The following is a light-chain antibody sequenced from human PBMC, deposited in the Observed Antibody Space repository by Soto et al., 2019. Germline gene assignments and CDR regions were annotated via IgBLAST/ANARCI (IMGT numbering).Light chain of an antibody. CDR3: QHSYSSWT. V-gene: IGKV1-39*01. Sequence: DIQMTQSPSSLSASVGDRVTITCRASQSISSYLNWYQQKPGKAPKLLIYAASSLQSGVPSRFSGSGSGTDFTLTISSLQPEDFATYYCQHSYSSWTFGQRTKVDIK. CDR2: AAS. CDR1: QSISSY. J-gene: IGKJ1*01.